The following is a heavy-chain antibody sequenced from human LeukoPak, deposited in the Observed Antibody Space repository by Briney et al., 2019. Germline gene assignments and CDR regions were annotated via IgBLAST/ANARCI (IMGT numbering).Heavy chain of an antibody. Sequence: PGGSLRLSCAASGFTFANYAMTWVRQAPGKGLEWVSALSGSGFSTYYADSVKGRFSISRDNSENTVYLQMNSLRAEDTAVYYCAKTNLFYYDSSGYPYYFDSWGQGTLVTVSS. CDR1: GFTFANYA. CDR2: LSGSGFST. V-gene: IGHV3-23*01. J-gene: IGHJ4*02. CDR3: AKTNLFYYDSSGYPYYFDS. D-gene: IGHD3-22*01.